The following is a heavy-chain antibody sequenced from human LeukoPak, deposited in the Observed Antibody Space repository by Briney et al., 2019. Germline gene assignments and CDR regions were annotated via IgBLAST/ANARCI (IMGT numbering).Heavy chain of an antibody. CDR3: ARGDGGSFDY. Sequence: GGSLRLSCAASGFTFSTYNMNWVRQAPGKGLEWVACISCSSSYISYAVPVKGRFTISRDNAKNSLYLQMNCLRAGDTAVYYCARGDGGSFDYWGQGTLVTVSS. D-gene: IGHD2-21*02. J-gene: IGHJ4*02. V-gene: IGHV3-21*05. CDR1: GFTFSTYN. CDR2: ISCSSSYI.